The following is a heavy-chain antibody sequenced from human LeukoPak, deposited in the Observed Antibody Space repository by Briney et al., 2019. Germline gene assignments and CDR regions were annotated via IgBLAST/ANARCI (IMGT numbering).Heavy chain of an antibody. CDR2: ISAYNGKT. Sequence: ASVKVSCKASGYSFTRHAITWVRLAPGQGLEWMGWISAYNGKTNYAQKVQGRVTMSTDTSTSTAYMELRSLRSDDTAVYFCARDAKYYYGSPDSNWFDPWGQGTLVTVSS. D-gene: IGHD3-10*01. J-gene: IGHJ5*02. CDR1: GYSFTRHA. CDR3: ARDAKYYYGSPDSNWFDP. V-gene: IGHV1-18*01.